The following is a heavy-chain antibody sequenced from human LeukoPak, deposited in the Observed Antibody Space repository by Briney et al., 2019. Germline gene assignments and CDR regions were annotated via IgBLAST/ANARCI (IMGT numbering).Heavy chain of an antibody. CDR3: AKDAHQGSWSSARLDS. Sequence: GGSLRLSWVVSGLTFSVYCMHWVRQAPGKGLEWVAFIWNDGSKEYYADSVKGRFTISRDNSKNTLSLQMNSLRAEDTAVYYCAKDAHQGSWSSARLDSCGQESLVTVSS. D-gene: IGHD3-10*01. CDR2: IWNDGSKE. V-gene: IGHV3-30*02. CDR1: GLTFSVYC. J-gene: IGHJ4*02.